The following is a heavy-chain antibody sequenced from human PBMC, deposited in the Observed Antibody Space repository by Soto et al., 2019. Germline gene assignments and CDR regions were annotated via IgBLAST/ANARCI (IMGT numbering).Heavy chain of an antibody. CDR2: IDPSDSYT. Sequence: XESLKISCRGSGYSFTSYWISWVRQMPGKGLEWMGRIDPSDSYTNYSPSFQGHVTISADKSISTAYLQWSSLKASDTAMYYCARHLIVVVPAAIRNGWFDQWGQGTLVTVSS. CDR3: ARHLIVVVPAAIRNGWFDQ. D-gene: IGHD2-2*01. CDR1: GYSFTSYW. V-gene: IGHV5-10-1*01. J-gene: IGHJ5*02.